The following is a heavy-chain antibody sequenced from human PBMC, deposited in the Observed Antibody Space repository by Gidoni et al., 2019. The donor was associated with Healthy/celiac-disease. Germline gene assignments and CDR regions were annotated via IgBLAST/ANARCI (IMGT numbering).Heavy chain of an antibody. CDR1: GYTFTSYY. V-gene: IGHV1-46*01. CDR3: ARDFIMPTPGIAVAGTGGYYYYGMDV. CDR2: INPSGGST. D-gene: IGHD6-19*01. J-gene: IGHJ6*02. Sequence: QVQLVQSGAEVKKPGASVKVSCKASGYTFTSYYMPWVRQAPGQGLEWMGIINPSGGSTSYAQKFQGRVTMTRDTSTSTVYMELSSLRSEDTAVYYCARDFIMPTPGIAVAGTGGYYYYGMDVWGQGTTVTVSS.